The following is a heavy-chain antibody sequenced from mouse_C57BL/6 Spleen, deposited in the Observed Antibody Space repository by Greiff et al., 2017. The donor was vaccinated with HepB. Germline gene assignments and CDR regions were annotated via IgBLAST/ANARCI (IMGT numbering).Heavy chain of an antibody. D-gene: IGHD1-1*01. CDR3: ARSQIYYYGSSDEEGAMDY. J-gene: IGHJ4*01. CDR2: IHPNSGST. Sequence: VKLQQPGAELVKPGASVKLSCKASGYTFTSYWMHWVKQRPGQGLEWIGMIHPNSGSTNYNEKFKSKATLTVDKSSSTAYMQLSSLTSEDSAVYYCARSQIYYYGSSDEEGAMDYWGQGTSVTVSS. V-gene: IGHV1-64*01. CDR1: GYTFTSYW.